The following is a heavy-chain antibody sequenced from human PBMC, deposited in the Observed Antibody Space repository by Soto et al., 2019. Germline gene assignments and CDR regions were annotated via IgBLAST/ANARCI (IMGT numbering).Heavy chain of an antibody. D-gene: IGHD5-18*01. CDR1: GFTFSSSA. Sequence: AVKVSCKASGFTFSSSAVHWGRQARGHRLEWIGWIVVGNSNTNYARGLQERVTITSDMSTSTAYMELSGLRSEDTAVYYCAAEVGGYIYGLGKYWGQGTLVTVSS. J-gene: IGHJ4*02. CDR3: AAEVGGYIYGLGKY. CDR2: IVVGNSNT. V-gene: IGHV1-58*01.